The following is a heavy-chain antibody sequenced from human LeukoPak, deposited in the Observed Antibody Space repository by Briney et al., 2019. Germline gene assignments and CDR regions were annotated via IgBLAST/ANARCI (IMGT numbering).Heavy chain of an antibody. Sequence: GGSLRLSCAASGFTFSSYAMIWVRRAPGKGLEWVSVIGSDSGGIQYADSVKGRFTISRDNSKKTLYLQMNNLTADDTAVYYCAKYRTSSAPPRNFDYWGQGTLVTVSS. V-gene: IGHV3-23*01. CDR3: AKYRTSSAPPRNFDY. CDR1: GFTFSSYA. J-gene: IGHJ4*02. CDR2: IGSDSGGI. D-gene: IGHD6-19*01.